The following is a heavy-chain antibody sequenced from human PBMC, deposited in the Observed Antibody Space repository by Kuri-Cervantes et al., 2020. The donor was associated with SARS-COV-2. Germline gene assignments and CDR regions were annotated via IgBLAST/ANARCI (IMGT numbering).Heavy chain of an antibody. D-gene: IGHD5-12*01. V-gene: IGHV3-30*02. CDR2: IRYDGSNK. CDR3: AKDLGGYDRGAFDI. J-gene: IGHJ3*02. CDR1: GFTFSSYG. Sequence: GGSLRLSCAASGFTFSSYGMHWVRQAPGKGLEWAAFIRYDGSNKYYADSVKGRFTISRDNSKNTLYLKMNSLRAEDTAVYYCAKDLGGYDRGAFDIWGQGTMVTVSS.